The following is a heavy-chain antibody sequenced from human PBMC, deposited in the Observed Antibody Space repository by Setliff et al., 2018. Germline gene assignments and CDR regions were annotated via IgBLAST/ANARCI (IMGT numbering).Heavy chain of an antibody. V-gene: IGHV4-34*01. CDR3: ARGFDVCGGGACYTDGPYYFDY. CDR1: GGSFSGYY. D-gene: IGHD2-21*02. J-gene: IGHJ4*02. CDR2: INHTGST. Sequence: SETLSLTCAVYGGSFSGYYWSWIRQPPGKGLEWIGEINHTGSTNYNPSLKSRVTISVDTSKNQFSLKLSSVAAADTAVYYCARGFDVCGGGACYTDGPYYFDYWGLGTLVTV.